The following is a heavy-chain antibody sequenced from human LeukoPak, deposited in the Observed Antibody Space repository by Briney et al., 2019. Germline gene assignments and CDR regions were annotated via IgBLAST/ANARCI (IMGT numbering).Heavy chain of an antibody. CDR3: ASAARWTVILYYYMGV. Sequence: GGSLRLSCAASGFTFSSYGMHWVRQAPGKGLEWVAFIRYDGSNKYYADSVKGRFTISRDNSKNTLYLQMNSLRAEDTAVYYCASAARWTVILYYYMGVWGKGTTVTVSS. D-gene: IGHD2-15*01. CDR1: GFTFSSYG. J-gene: IGHJ6*03. V-gene: IGHV3-30*02. CDR2: IRYDGSNK.